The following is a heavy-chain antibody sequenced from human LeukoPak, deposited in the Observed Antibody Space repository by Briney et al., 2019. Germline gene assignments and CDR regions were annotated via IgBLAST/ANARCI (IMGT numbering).Heavy chain of an antibody. J-gene: IGHJ4*02. D-gene: IGHD1-14*01. CDR2: IHYTGGT. CDR3: ASTGPGGY. CDR1: GASISSHF. V-gene: IGHV4-59*11. Sequence: SETLSLTCTVSGASISSHFWNWIRQPPGKGLEWIGYIHYTGGTKYNPSLRSRVSMSMDSSKNHFSLRPTSVTAADTAVYYCASTGPGGYWGQGILVTVSS.